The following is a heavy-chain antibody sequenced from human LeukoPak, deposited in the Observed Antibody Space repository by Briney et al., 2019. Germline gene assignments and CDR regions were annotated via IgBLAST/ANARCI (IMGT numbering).Heavy chain of an antibody. Sequence: GESLKISCKGSGYSFTSYWIGWVRQMPGKGLEWMGTIYPGDSDTRYSPSFQGQVTISADKSISTAYLQWSSLKASDTAMYYCARRKRQWELLDYFDYWGQGTLVTVSS. CDR2: IYPGDSDT. CDR3: ARRKRQWELLDYFDY. V-gene: IGHV5-51*01. D-gene: IGHD1-26*01. J-gene: IGHJ4*02. CDR1: GYSFTSYW.